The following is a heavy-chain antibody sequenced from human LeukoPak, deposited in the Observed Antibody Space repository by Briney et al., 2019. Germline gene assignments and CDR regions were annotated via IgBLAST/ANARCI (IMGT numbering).Heavy chain of an antibody. V-gene: IGHV3-23*01. Sequence: GGSLRLSCAASGFTFSSYATSWVRHAPGEGLEWVSTISPSGGSTFYADSVKGRFTISRDNSKNTVYLQMNSLAAGDSALYYCRAQRSGFPHVDHWGQGTHVTVSS. CDR3: RAQRSGFPHVDH. CDR1: GFTFSSYA. J-gene: IGHJ4*02. D-gene: IGHD3-3*01. CDR2: ISPSGGST.